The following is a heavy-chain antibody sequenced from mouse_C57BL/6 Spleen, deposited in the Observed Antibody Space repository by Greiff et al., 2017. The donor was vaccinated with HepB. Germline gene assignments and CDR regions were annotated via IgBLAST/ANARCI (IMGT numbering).Heavy chain of an antibody. CDR1: GYTFTSYW. CDR2: IYPSDSET. V-gene: IGHV1-61*01. J-gene: IGHJ3*01. D-gene: IGHD2-5*01. CDR3: ARGGYSNSWFAY. Sequence: QLQQPGAELVRPGSSVKLSCKASGYTFTSYWMDWVKQRPGQGLEWIGNIYPSDSETHYNQKFKDKATLTVDKSSSTAYMQLSSLTSEDSAVYYCARGGYSNSWFAYWGQGTLVTVSA.